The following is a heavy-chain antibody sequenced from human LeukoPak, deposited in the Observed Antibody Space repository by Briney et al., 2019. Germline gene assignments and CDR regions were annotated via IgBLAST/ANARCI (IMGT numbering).Heavy chain of an antibody. V-gene: IGHV3-11*06. Sequence: GGSVRLSCAASGFTLSDYYMSWIGQARGKGREGVSYITSSSSYTNHAESVRGRFTIYRDNATTSLSLKMNSLRAEDPAVYYCARGPVDRVATITWYFDLWGRGTLVTVSS. CDR1: GFTLSDYY. CDR2: ITSSSSYT. CDR3: ARGPVDRVATITWYFDL. J-gene: IGHJ2*01. D-gene: IGHD5-12*01.